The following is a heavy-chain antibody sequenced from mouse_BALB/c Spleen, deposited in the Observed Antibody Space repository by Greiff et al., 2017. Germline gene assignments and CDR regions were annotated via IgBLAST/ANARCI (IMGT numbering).Heavy chain of an antibody. J-gene: IGHJ4*01. Sequence: VQLQQSGAELVRPGSSVKISCKASGYAFSSYWMNWVKQRPGQGLEWIGQIYPGDGDTNYNGKFKGKATLTADKSSSTAYMQLSSLTSEDSAVYFCARGRYDGDYYAMDYWGQGTSVTVSS. CDR1: GYAFSSYW. CDR3: ARGRYDGDYYAMDY. CDR2: IYPGDGDT. V-gene: IGHV1-80*01. D-gene: IGHD2-14*01.